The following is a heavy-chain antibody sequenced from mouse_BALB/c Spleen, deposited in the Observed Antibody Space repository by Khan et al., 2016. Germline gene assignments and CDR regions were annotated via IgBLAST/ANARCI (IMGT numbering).Heavy chain of an antibody. D-gene: IGHD1-1*01. Sequence: EVKLEESGGGLVQPGGSMKLSCAASGFTFSDAWMDWVRQSPEKGLEWVAEIRGKANNHATFYPESVQGMFTISRDDSKSSVYMQMKSLRPEDTGIYSCTMHHFDYGSTYYFFDFWGQCTTLTVSS. CDR2: IRGKANNHAT. V-gene: IGHV6-6*01. CDR1: GFTFSDAW. CDR3: TMHHFDYGSTYYFFDF. J-gene: IGHJ2*01.